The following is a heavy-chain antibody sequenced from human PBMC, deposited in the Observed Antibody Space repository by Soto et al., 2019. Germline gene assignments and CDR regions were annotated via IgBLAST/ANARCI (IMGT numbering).Heavy chain of an antibody. CDR3: ARNPPRNCNDGGPRMDV. Sequence: QVQLVQSGAEVKKPGSSVKVSCKASGGTFSSYAISWVRQAPGQGLEWMGGIIPIFGTANYAQKFQGRVTITPDESTSTAYMELSSRRSEDTAVYYCARNPPRNCNDGGPRMDVWCKGTTVTVSS. CDR1: GGTFSSYA. D-gene: IGHD1-20*01. J-gene: IGHJ6*04. CDR2: IIPIFGTA. V-gene: IGHV1-69*01.